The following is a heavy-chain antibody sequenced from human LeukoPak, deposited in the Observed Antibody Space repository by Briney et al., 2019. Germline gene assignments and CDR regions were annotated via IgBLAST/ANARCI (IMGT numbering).Heavy chain of an antibody. Sequence: RPGGSLRLSCAASGFTFRSYWMHWVRQAPGKGLVWVSRINSDGSSINYADSVKGRSTISRDNAKNTVYLQMNSLRAEDTAVYYCARGKGNYGYTGFDYWGQGTLVTVSS. V-gene: IGHV3-74*01. J-gene: IGHJ4*02. CDR1: GFTFRSYW. CDR2: INSDGSSI. CDR3: ARGKGNYGYTGFDY. D-gene: IGHD2-2*02.